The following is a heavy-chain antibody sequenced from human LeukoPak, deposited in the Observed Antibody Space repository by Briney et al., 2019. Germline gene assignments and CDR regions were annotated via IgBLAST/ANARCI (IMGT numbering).Heavy chain of an antibody. CDR1: SDSTNSYH. Sequence: KASETLSLTCTVSSDSTNSYHWAWIRQAAGKRLEWVGRVHVSGSTNYNPSLRSRVAISLDKSKNQFSLRLSSLTVADTAVYYCARDDSSRDDSGAYHYWGQGILVTVSS. CDR2: VHVSGST. V-gene: IGHV4-4*07. CDR3: ARDDSSRDDSGAYHY. D-gene: IGHD3-22*01. J-gene: IGHJ4*02.